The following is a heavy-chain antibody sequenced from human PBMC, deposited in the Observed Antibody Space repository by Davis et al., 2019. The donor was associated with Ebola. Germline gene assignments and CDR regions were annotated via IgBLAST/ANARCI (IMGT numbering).Heavy chain of an antibody. CDR2: ISGSGRT. CDR1: DASISGQY. D-gene: IGHD5-18*01. CDR3: SRFGYGAY. V-gene: IGHV4-59*11. J-gene: IGHJ4*02. Sequence: PSETLSLTCTVSDASISGQYWKWFRQRPGKGVEWIGFISGSGRTSYNPALKSRVTRAADTSKDQFSLNLSSVTAADTAVYFCSRFGYGAYWGQGTLVTVSS.